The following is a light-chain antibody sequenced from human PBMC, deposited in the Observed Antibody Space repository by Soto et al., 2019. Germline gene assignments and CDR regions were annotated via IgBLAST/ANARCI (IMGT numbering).Light chain of an antibody. CDR1: QGIGDT. Sequence: VMSQSPSTLSASAGEGATISCRASQGIGDTLAWYQHKPGQTPRLLIYDTSTWATGVPSRFSGSRSGAEFTLTINSLQSEDFAVYYCQQHYSYPFTFGGGTKVDIK. CDR2: DTS. CDR3: QQHYSYPFT. J-gene: IGKJ4*02. V-gene: IGKV3-15*01.